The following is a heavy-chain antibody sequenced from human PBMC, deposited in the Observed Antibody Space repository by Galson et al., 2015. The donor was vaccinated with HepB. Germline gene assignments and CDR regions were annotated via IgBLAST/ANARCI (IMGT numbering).Heavy chain of an antibody. D-gene: IGHD3-3*01. Sequence: SVKVSCKASGYTFTSFYIHWVRQAPGQGLEWMGLINPSGGSPGYAQKFQGRVIMTRDTSTSTVYMELSSLRSEDTAVYYCARDFSSGSYFDYWGQGTLVTVSS. J-gene: IGHJ4*02. CDR1: GYTFTSFY. V-gene: IGHV1-46*01. CDR2: INPSGGSP. CDR3: ARDFSSGSYFDY.